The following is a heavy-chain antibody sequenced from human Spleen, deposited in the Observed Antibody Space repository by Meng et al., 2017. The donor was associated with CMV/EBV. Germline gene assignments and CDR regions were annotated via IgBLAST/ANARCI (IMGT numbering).Heavy chain of an antibody. CDR2: ISSTSSTI. CDR1: EFTFSSHS. CDR3: AGFEGLVGY. J-gene: IGHJ4*02. Sequence: GESLKISCVASEFTFSSHSMSWVRQAPGKGPEWIAYISSTSSTIWYADSVQGRFTISRDNAKSSLYLQMNSLRAEDTAVYYCAGFEGLVGYWGQGTLVTVSS. D-gene: IGHD6-6*01. V-gene: IGHV3-48*04.